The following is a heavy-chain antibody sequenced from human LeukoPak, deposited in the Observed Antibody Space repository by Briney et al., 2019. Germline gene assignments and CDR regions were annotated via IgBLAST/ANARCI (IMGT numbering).Heavy chain of an antibody. V-gene: IGHV3-48*02. J-gene: IGHJ6*02. CDR1: GFAFSSYG. Sequence: GGSLRLSCAASGFAFSSYGMNWVCQAPGKGLEWLSYITSSSTIYYADSMKGRITISRDNAENSLYLQMNSLRDEDTAVYYCARSYNYALDVWGQGTTVTVSS. CDR2: ITSSSTI. CDR3: ARSYNYALDV.